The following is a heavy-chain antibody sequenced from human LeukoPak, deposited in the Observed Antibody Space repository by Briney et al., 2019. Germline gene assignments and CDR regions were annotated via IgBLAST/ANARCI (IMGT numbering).Heavy chain of an antibody. CDR3: ARAYYDILTGYYDY. V-gene: IGHV3-30*01. D-gene: IGHD3-9*01. Sequence: GGSLRLSCAASGFTFSSYAMHWVRQAPGKGXXXXXVISCDGRNKYYADSVKGRFTISRDNSKNTLYLQMNSLRAEDTAVYYCARAYYDILTGYYDYRGQGTLVTVSS. CDR1: GFTFSSYA. J-gene: IGHJ4*02. CDR2: ISCDGRNK.